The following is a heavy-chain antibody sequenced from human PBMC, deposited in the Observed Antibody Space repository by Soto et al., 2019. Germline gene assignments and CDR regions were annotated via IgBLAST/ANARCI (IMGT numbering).Heavy chain of an antibody. V-gene: IGHV3-48*02. CDR2: ISTDLRAL. Sequence: HPVGSLRLSCAASGFTISTYHLNWVRQAPGKGLEWVSYISTDLRALYYADSVRGRFTISRDNAKNSLYLQMTSLRDEDTGVYYCTRDGRRGYDMDVWGQGTTVTVSS. J-gene: IGHJ6*02. D-gene: IGHD1-26*01. CDR3: TRDGRRGYDMDV. CDR1: GFTISTYH.